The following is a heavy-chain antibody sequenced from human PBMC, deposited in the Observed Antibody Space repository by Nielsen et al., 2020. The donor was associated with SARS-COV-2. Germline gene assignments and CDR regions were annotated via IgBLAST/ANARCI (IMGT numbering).Heavy chain of an antibody. CDR3: AREEAIDLGMDV. CDR2: IYYSGST. D-gene: IGHD2-21*01. J-gene: IGHJ6*02. CDR1: GGSISSGGYY. V-gene: IGHV4-31*03. Sequence: SETLSLTCTVSGGSISSGGYYWSWIRQHPGKGLEWIGYIYYSGSTYYNPSLKSRVTISVDTSKNQFSLKLSSVTAADTAVYYCAREEAIDLGMDVWGQGTTVTVSS.